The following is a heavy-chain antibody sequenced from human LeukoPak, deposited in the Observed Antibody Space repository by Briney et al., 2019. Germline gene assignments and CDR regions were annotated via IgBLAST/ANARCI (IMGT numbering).Heavy chain of an antibody. CDR2: IIPIFGTA. CDR1: GGTFSSYA. Sequence: ASVKVSCKASGGTFSSYAISWVRQAPGQGLEWMGGIIPIFGTANYAQKFQGRVTITADESTSTAYMELSSLRSEDTAVYYCARVDGSGPNAPNDCWGQRSLVTVSS. CDR3: ARVDGSGPNAPNDC. V-gene: IGHV1-69*13. J-gene: IGHJ4*02. D-gene: IGHD3-10*01.